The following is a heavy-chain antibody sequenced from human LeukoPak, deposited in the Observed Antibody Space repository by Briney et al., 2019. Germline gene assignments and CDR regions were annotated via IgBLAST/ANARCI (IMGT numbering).Heavy chain of an antibody. CDR3: AATMPVGSDYGMDV. CDR1: GGSISSSSYY. D-gene: IGHD1-26*01. V-gene: IGHV4-61*05. J-gene: IGHJ6*02. CDR2: IYNSGST. Sequence: SETLSLTCTVSGGSISSSSYYWSWIRQPPGKGLEWIGYIYNSGSTNYNPSLKSRVTISVDTSKNQFSLRLTSVTAADTAVYYCAATMPVGSDYGMDVWGQGTTVTVSS.